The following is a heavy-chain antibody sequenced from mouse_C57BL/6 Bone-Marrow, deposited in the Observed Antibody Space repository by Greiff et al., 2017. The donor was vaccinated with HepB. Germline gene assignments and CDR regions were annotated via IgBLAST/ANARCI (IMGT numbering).Heavy chain of an antibody. CDR2: IDPENGDT. CDR3: TTHYYGSSYGFDV. Sequence: EVQLQQSGAELVRPGASVKLSCTASGFNIKDDYMHWVKQRPEQGLEWIGWIDPENGDTEYASKFQGKATITADTSSNTAYLQLSSLTSEDTAVYYCTTHYYGSSYGFDVWGTGTTVTVSS. J-gene: IGHJ1*03. CDR1: GFNIKDDY. V-gene: IGHV14-4*01. D-gene: IGHD1-1*01.